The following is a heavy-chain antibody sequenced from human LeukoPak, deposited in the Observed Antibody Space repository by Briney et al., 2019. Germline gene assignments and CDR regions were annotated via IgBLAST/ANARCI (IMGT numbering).Heavy chain of an antibody. Sequence: VASVKVSCTASGYTFTNYGIGWVRQAPGQGLEWMGWISALSGNTNYAQKFQARVTMTTDTSTSTAYMELRSLRSDDTAVYYCARPYSSSSPHYFDSWGQGTLVTVSA. CDR3: ARPYSSSSPHYFDS. D-gene: IGHD6-6*01. CDR1: GYTFTNYG. J-gene: IGHJ4*02. V-gene: IGHV1-18*01. CDR2: ISALSGNT.